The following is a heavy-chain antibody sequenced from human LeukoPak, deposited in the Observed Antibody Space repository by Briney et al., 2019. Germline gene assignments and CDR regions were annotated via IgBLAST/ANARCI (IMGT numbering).Heavy chain of an antibody. D-gene: IGHD4-17*01. Sequence: QPSETLSLTCAVYGGSFSGYYMSWVRQAPGKGLEWVSVIYSGGSTYYADSVKGRFTISRDNSKNTLYLQMNSLRAEDTAVYYCARIVTTVTTRYFQHWGQGTLVTVSS. CDR2: IYSGGST. CDR3: ARIVTTVTTRYFQH. V-gene: IGHV3-53*01. J-gene: IGHJ1*01. CDR1: GGSFSGYY.